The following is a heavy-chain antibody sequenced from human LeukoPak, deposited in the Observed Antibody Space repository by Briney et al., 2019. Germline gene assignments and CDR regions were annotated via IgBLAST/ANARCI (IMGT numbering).Heavy chain of an antibody. D-gene: IGHD6-13*01. CDR2: IWYDGSNK. J-gene: IGHJ4*02. CDR3: ARDLAAAGTS. V-gene: IGHV3-33*01. Sequence: GGSLRLSCAASGFTFSSYGMHWVRQAPGKGLEWVAIIWYDGSNKYYADSMKGRFTISRDNSKNTLYLQMNSLRAEGTAVYYCARDLAAAGTSWGQGTLVTVSS. CDR1: GFTFSSYG.